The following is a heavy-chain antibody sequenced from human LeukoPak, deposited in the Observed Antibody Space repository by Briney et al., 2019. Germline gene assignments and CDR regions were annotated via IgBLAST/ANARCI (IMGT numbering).Heavy chain of an antibody. J-gene: IGHJ4*02. CDR1: GGSISSGGYS. CDR2: IYHSGST. V-gene: IGHV4-30-2*01. CDR3: ARAAYCSGGSCLDY. D-gene: IGHD2-15*01. Sequence: PSQTLSLTCAVSGGSISSGGYSWSWIRQPPGKGLEWIGYIYHSGSTYYNPSLKSRVTISVDRSKNQFSLKLSSVTAADTAVYYCARAAYCSGGSCLDYWGQGTLVTVSS.